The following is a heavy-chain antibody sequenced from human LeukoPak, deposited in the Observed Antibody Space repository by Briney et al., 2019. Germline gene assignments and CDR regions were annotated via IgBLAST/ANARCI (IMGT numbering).Heavy chain of an antibody. Sequence: PSETLSLTCTVSGGSISSYYWSWIRQPPGKGLEWIGSIYYSGSTYYNPSLKSRVTISVDTSKNQFSLKLSSVTAADTAVYYCARGSTITIFGVVIPPPDAFDIWGQGTMVTVSS. CDR3: ARGSTITIFGVVIPPPDAFDI. CDR2: IYYSGST. CDR1: GGSISSYY. D-gene: IGHD3-3*01. V-gene: IGHV4-39*07. J-gene: IGHJ3*02.